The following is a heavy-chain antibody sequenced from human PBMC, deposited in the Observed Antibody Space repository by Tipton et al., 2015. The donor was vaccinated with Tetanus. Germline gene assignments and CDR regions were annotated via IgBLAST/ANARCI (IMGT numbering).Heavy chain of an antibody. CDR2: INHSGST. Sequence: TLSLTCSVSGGSLRSGDHYWSWIRQPPGKGLEWIGEINHSGSTTYSPSFKSRVTISVDTPKNQFPLKLTSLTVADTAVYYCARGGSYSYGPRGFDLWGRGTLVTVSS. CDR3: ARGGSYSYGPRGFDL. J-gene: IGHJ2*01. V-gene: IGHV4-61*08. CDR1: GGSLRSGDHY. D-gene: IGHD5-18*01.